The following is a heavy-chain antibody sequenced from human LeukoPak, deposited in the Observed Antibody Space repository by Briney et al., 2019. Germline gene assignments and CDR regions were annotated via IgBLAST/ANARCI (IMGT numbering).Heavy chain of an antibody. CDR1: GGTFSSYA. V-gene: IGHV1-69*01. CDR2: IIPIFDTA. Sequence: SVKVSCKASGGTFSSYAISWVRQAPGQGLEWMXGIIPIFDTANYAQKFQGRVTITADESTSTAYMELSSLRSEDTAVYYCARGRQLERLYAFDIWGQGTMVTVSS. CDR3: ARGRQLERLYAFDI. J-gene: IGHJ3*02. D-gene: IGHD1-1*01.